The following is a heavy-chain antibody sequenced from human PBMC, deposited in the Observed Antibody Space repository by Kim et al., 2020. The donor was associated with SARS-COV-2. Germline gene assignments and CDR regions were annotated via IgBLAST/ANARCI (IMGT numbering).Heavy chain of an antibody. CDR1: GFTFSNAW. D-gene: IGHD5-12*01. CDR3: TTDSRGGYSGYDTLRGYYYYGMDV. V-gene: IGHV3-15*01. J-gene: IGHJ6*02. Sequence: GGSLRLSCAASGFTFSNAWMSWVRQAPGKGLEWVGRIKSKTDGGTTDYAAPVKGRFTISRDDSKNTLYLQMNSLKTEDTAVYYCTTDSRGGYSGYDTLRGYYYYGMDVWGQGTTVTVSS. CDR2: IKSKTDGGTT.